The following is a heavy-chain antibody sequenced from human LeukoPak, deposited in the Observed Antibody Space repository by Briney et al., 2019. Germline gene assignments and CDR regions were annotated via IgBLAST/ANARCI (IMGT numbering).Heavy chain of an antibody. V-gene: IGHV3-23*01. CDR1: GFTFSSYA. CDR3: AKEMESSTWYIDY. D-gene: IGHD6-13*01. J-gene: IGHJ4*02. Sequence: GGSLRLSCAASGFTFSSYAMSWVRQAPGKGLEWVSIISGSGGDTYYADSVKGRFTISRDNSKNTLYLQMNSLRAEDTAVYYCAKEMESSTWYIDYWGQGTLVSVSS. CDR2: ISGSGGDT.